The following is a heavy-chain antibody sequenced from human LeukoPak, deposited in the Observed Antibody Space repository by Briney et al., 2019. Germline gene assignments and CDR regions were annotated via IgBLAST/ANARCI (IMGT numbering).Heavy chain of an antibody. J-gene: IGHJ4*02. CDR2: MNPNSGNT. CDR3: ARARLGKLSVYTDIFDY. D-gene: IGHD3-16*02. V-gene: IGHV1-8*02. CDR1: GYTFTSYD. Sequence: ASVKVSCKASGYTFTSYDINWVRQATGQGLEWMVWMNPNSGNTGYAQKFQGRVTITRNTSISTAYMELSSLRSEDTAVYYCARARLGKLSVYTDIFDYWGQGALVTVSS.